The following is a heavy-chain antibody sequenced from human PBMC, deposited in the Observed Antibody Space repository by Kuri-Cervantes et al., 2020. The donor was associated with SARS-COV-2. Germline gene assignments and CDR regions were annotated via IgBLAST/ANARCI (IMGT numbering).Heavy chain of an antibody. CDR1: GGSISSGYYY. Sequence: SETLSLTGAVSGGSISSGYYYWSWIRQHPGKGLEWIGYIHYSGDTYYNPSLKTRVIISLDTSKNQFALRLSSVTAADTAVYYCARDSQLLGSYSGMDVWGQGTTVTVSS. J-gene: IGHJ6*02. D-gene: IGHD6-19*01. CDR3: ARDSQLLGSYSGMDV. V-gene: IGHV4-31*11. CDR2: IHYSGDT.